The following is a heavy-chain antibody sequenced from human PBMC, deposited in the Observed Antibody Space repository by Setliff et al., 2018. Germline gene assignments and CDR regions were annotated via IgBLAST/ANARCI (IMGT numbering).Heavy chain of an antibody. D-gene: IGHD4-17*01. Sequence: SETLSLTCTVSGTSISTGPYYWTWIRQSAERGLEWIGQIFSRGSMNYRPSLSSRVTISADSSKNQFSLQLVSVTASDTAIYYCLTTVPVEPYLDYWGQGTLVTVSS. CDR2: IFSRGSM. V-gene: IGHV4-61*09. J-gene: IGHJ4*02. CDR1: GTSISTGPYY. CDR3: LTTVPVEPYLDY.